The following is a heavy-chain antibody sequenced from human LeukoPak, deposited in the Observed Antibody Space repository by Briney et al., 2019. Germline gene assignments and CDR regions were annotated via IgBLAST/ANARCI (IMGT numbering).Heavy chain of an antibody. V-gene: IGHV4-59*08. CDR2: IYYSGST. CDR3: ARRKSGYSYGYPAKYYYYYGMDV. CDR1: GGSISSYY. D-gene: IGHD5-18*01. Sequence: PSETLSLTCTVSGGSISSYYWSWIRQPPGKGLEWIGYIYYSGSTNYNPSLKSRVTISVDTSKNQFSLKLSSVTAADTAVYYCARRKSGYSYGYPAKYYYYYGMDVWGQGTTVTVSS. J-gene: IGHJ6*02.